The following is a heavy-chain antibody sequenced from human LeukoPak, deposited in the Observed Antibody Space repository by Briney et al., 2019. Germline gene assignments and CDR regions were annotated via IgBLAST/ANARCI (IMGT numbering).Heavy chain of an antibody. V-gene: IGHV3-30*02. D-gene: IGHD2-2*01. J-gene: IGHJ4*02. Sequence: GGSLRLSCAASGFTFSSYGMHWVRQAPGKGLEWVAFIRYAGSNKYYADSVKGRFTISRDNSKNTLYLQMNSLRAEDTAVYYCAKDSCSSTSCYYFDYWGQGTLVTVSS. CDR3: AKDSCSSTSCYYFDY. CDR1: GFTFSSYG. CDR2: IRYAGSNK.